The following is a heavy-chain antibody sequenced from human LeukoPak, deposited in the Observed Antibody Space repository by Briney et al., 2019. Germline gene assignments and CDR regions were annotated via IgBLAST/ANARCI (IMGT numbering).Heavy chain of an antibody. D-gene: IGHD3-10*01. CDR2: FNPNSGGT. V-gene: IGHV1-2*02. J-gene: IGHJ6*03. CDR1: GYSFSDYY. CDR3: ARDEMYYYGSGSYPYYYMDV. Sequence: GASVKVSCKASGYSFSDYYMHWVRQAPGQGLEWMGCFNPNSGGTNYAQKFQGRVTLTWDTSISTAYMELSRLRSDDTAVYYCARDEMYYYGSGSYPYYYMDVWGKGTTVTISS.